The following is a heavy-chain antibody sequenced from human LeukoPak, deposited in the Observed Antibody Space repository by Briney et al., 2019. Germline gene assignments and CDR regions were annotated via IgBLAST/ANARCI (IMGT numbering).Heavy chain of an antibody. J-gene: IGHJ4*02. CDR1: GYSFTTYW. Sequence: GESLKISCKGSGYSFTTYWIGWVRRMSGKGLEWMGIIYPGDSDTRYSPSFQGQVTISADKSISTAYLQWSSLKASDSAMYYCARSASGWGLDDWGQGTLVTVSS. CDR3: ARSASGWGLDD. D-gene: IGHD6-19*01. CDR2: IYPGDSDT. V-gene: IGHV5-51*01.